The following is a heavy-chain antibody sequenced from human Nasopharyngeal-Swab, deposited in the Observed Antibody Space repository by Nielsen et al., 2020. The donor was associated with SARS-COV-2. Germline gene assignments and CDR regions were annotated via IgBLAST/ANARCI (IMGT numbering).Heavy chain of an antibody. CDR1: GFTFSSYD. Sequence: GESLKISCAASGFTFSSYDMHWVRQATGKGLEWASAIGTAGDTYYPGSVKGRFTISRENAKNSLYLQINSLRAEDTAVYYCARDSPDSSGYYYFDYWGQGTLVTVSS. CDR2: IGTAGDT. CDR3: ARDSPDSSGYYYFDY. D-gene: IGHD3-22*01. J-gene: IGHJ4*02. V-gene: IGHV3-13*01.